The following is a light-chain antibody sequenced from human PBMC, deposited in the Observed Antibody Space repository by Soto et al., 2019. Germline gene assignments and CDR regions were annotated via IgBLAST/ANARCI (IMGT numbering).Light chain of an antibody. CDR1: QSVSSK. CDR3: QQYNKWLWT. J-gene: IGKJ1*01. V-gene: IGKV3-15*01. CDR2: GAS. Sequence: EIVMTQSPATLSVSPGERATLSCRASQSVSSKLAWYQQKPGQTPRLLIYGASTRAIGIPARFSGSGSGTEFTLTSSSLQSEDLEVYYCQQYNKWLWTFGQGTNVEI.